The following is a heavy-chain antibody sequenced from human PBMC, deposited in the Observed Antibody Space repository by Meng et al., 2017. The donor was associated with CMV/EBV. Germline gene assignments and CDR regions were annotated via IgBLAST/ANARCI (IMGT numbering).Heavy chain of an antibody. Sequence: GGSLRLSCAASGFTFSSYDMHWVRQATGKGLEWVSAIGTAGDTYYPGSVKGRFTISRENAKNSLYLQMNSLRAEDTAVYYCAKDFRDIVVVPAAEQNYYYYGMDVWGQGTTVTVSS. J-gene: IGHJ6*02. CDR2: IGTAGDT. CDR1: GFTFSSYD. CDR3: AKDFRDIVVVPAAEQNYYYYGMDV. V-gene: IGHV3-13*01. D-gene: IGHD2-2*01.